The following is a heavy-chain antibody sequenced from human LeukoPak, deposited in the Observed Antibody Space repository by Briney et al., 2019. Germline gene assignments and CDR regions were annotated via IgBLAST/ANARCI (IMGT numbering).Heavy chain of an antibody. J-gene: IGHJ4*02. V-gene: IGHV4-39*07. CDR2: MYSSGST. Sequence: PSETLSPTCTVSGGSISSSSYYWGWIRQPPGKGLEWIGSMYSSGSTYYSPSPKSRVTISVDTSKNQFSLKLSSVTAADTAVYYCARSGSGYLRYYFDYWGQGTLVTVSS. D-gene: IGHD5-12*01. CDR3: ARSGSGYLRYYFDY. CDR1: GGSISSSSYY.